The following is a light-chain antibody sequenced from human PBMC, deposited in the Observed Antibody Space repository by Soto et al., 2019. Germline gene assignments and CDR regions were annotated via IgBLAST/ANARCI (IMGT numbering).Light chain of an antibody. Sequence: EIVLTQSPGTLSLSPGERATLSCRASQSVSNSYLAWYQQKPGQAPRLLIYGASSRATGIPDRFSGSGSGPDFTLTISRLEPEDFAVYYCQQYGNSPPNTFGQGTKLEIK. V-gene: IGKV3-20*01. J-gene: IGKJ2*01. CDR3: QQYGNSPPNT. CDR1: QSVSNSY. CDR2: GAS.